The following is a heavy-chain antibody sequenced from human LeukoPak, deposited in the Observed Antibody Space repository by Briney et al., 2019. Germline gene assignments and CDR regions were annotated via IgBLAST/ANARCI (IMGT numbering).Heavy chain of an antibody. Sequence: SETLSLTCTVSGGSISSSSYYWGWIRQPPGKGLEWIGSIYYSGSTYYNPSLKSRVTISVDKSKNQFSLKLNSVTAADTAVYYCARNRYYYGSGSYGVPNWFDPWGQGTLVTVSS. CDR2: IYYSGST. D-gene: IGHD3-10*01. CDR3: ARNRYYYGSGSYGVPNWFDP. J-gene: IGHJ5*02. CDR1: GGSISSSSYY. V-gene: IGHV4-39*01.